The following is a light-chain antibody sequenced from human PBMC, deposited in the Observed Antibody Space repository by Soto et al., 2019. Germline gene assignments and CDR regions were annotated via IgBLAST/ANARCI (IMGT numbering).Light chain of an antibody. CDR1: QTISDN. J-gene: IGKJ2*01. CDR3: QQYHNWPPQYT. Sequence: EIVMTQSPATLSVSPGERVTLSCRASQTISDNLAWFQQKSGQAPRLLIHGAFKRATGVPDRFSGSGSGTEFILTISSLQSEDSAVYYCQQYHNWPPQYTFGQGTKLQIK. V-gene: IGKV3-15*01. CDR2: GAF.